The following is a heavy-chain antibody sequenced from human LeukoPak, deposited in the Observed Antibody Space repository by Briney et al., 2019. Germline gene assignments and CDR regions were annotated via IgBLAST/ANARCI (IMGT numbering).Heavy chain of an antibody. Sequence: GSLGLSCSASGFTNRIYWMGWVRQAPGKGLEWGATIKQDGSQREYVDSVKGRFTISRDNAKNSLFLQMSSLRADDTAVYYCVRDPTVTNFHDAFDIWGQGTMVTVSS. CDR1: GFTNRIYW. V-gene: IGHV3-7*05. J-gene: IGHJ3*02. D-gene: IGHD4-17*01. CDR3: VRDPTVTNFHDAFDI. CDR2: IKQDGSQR.